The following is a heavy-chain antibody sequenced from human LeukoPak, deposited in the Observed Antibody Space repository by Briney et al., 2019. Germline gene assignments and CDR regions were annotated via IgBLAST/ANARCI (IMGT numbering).Heavy chain of an antibody. D-gene: IGHD6-19*01. Sequence: PSQTLSLTCTVSGGSISSGSYYWSWLRQPPGRGLEWIGRIYTSGSTNYNPSLKSRVTISVDTSKNQFSLKLSSVTAADTAVYYCARAGHPSRSRYYFDYWGQGTLVTVSS. CDR3: ARAGHPSRSRYYFDY. CDR2: IYTSGST. J-gene: IGHJ4*02. V-gene: IGHV4-61*02. CDR1: GGSISSGSYY.